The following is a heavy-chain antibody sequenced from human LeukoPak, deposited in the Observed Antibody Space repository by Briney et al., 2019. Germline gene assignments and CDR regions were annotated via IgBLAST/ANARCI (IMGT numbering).Heavy chain of an antibody. D-gene: IGHD5-12*01. Sequence: SVKVSCKASGGTFSSYAISWVRQAPGQGLEWMGGIIPIFGTANYAQKFQGRVTITADESTSTAYMELSSLRSEDTAVYYCARGGWLRFLQFDPWGQGTLVTVSS. CDR3: ARGGWLRFLQFDP. CDR2: IIPIFGTA. J-gene: IGHJ5*02. V-gene: IGHV1-69*13. CDR1: GGTFSSYA.